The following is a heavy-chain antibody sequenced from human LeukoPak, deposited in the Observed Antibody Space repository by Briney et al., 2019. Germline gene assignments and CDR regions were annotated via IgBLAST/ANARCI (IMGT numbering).Heavy chain of an antibody. CDR3: ARDRGYSSGWTRYFDY. D-gene: IGHD6-19*01. CDR1: GFTFNSYT. V-gene: IGHV3-21*01. J-gene: IGHJ4*02. Sequence: PGGSLRLSCAASGFTFNSYTMSWVRQAPGKGLEWVSSISSSSDYIYYADSVKGRFTISRDNAKNSLYLQMNSLRAEDTAVYYCARDRGYSSGWTRYFDYWGQGTLVTVSS. CDR2: ISSSSDYI.